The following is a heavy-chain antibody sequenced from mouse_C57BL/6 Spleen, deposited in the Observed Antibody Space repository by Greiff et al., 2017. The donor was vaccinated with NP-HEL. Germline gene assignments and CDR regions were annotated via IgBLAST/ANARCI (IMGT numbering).Heavy chain of an antibody. Sequence: EVQRVESGGGLVKPGGSLKLSCAASGFTFSDYGMHWVRQAPEKGLEWVAYISSGSSTIYYADTVKGRFTISRDNAKNTLFLQITSLRSEDAAMYYCARRRWAGAMDYWGQGTSVTVSS. CDR1: GFTFSDYG. CDR2: ISSGSSTI. V-gene: IGHV5-17*01. J-gene: IGHJ4*01. D-gene: IGHD2-3*01. CDR3: ARRRWAGAMDY.